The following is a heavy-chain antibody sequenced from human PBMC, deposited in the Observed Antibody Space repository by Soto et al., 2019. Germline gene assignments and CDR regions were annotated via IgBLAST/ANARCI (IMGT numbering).Heavy chain of an antibody. CDR2: ILNDGTTT. J-gene: IGHJ4*02. D-gene: IGHD5-18*01. CDR1: GFTFSGYG. V-gene: IGHV3-74*01. Sequence: HPGGSLRLSCAASGFTFSGYGMHWVRQAPGKGLMWISRILNDGTTTNYADSVKGRFTVSRDNAKKTMSLQMNNLRAEDTAVYYCATWRGGYTYGLDHWGQGTPVTVSS. CDR3: ATWRGGYTYGLDH.